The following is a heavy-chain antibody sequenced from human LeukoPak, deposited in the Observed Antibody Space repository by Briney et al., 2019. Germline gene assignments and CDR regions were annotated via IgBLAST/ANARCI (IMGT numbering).Heavy chain of an antibody. V-gene: IGHV3-7*05. D-gene: IGHD5-18*01. CDR3: ASLDTAKQPLANH. CDR1: GLTVSNHW. Sequence: GGSLRLSCVASGLTVSNHWMSWVRRAPGKGLEWVANIREERGQEYYVDSVKGRFTISKNSAKNSLYLQMNTLRVEDTAMYYCASLDTAKQPLANHWGQGTLVTVSS. CDR2: IREERGQE. J-gene: IGHJ5*02.